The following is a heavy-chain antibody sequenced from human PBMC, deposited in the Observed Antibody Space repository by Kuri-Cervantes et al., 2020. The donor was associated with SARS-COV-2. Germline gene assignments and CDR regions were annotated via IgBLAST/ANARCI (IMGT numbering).Heavy chain of an antibody. D-gene: IGHD3-3*01. CDR1: GFTFSDYY. Sequence: GESLKISCAASGFTFSDYYMSWIRQAPGKGLEWVSYISSSGSTIYYADSVKGRFTISRDNAKDSLYLLMNTLRAEDTAVYYCARALWSGYCTFDIWGQGTMVTVSS. CDR3: ARALWSGYCTFDI. V-gene: IGHV3-11*01. J-gene: IGHJ3*02. CDR2: ISSSGSTI.